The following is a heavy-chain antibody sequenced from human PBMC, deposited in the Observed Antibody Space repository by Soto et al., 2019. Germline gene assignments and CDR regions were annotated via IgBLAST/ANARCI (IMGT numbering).Heavy chain of an antibody. CDR3: ASEYCSGGSPPLYYYYGMDV. CDR2: INAGNGNT. CDR1: GYTFTSYA. V-gene: IGHV1-3*01. Sequence: ASVKVSCKASGYTFTSYAMHWVRQAPGQRLEWMGWINAGNGNTKYSQKFQGRVTITRDTSASTAYMELSSLRSEDTAVYYCASEYCSGGSPPLYYYYGMDVWGQGTTVTVSS. J-gene: IGHJ6*02. D-gene: IGHD2-15*01.